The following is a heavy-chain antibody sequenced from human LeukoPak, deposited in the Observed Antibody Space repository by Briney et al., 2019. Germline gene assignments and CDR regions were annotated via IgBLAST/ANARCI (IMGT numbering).Heavy chain of an antibody. CDR1: GFTVSSYS. Sequence: GGSLRLSCAASGFTVSSYSMNWVRQAPGKWLEWVSYISSSSSSMYYADSVKGRFTISRDNAKNSLYLQMHSLRAEDTAVYYCARGDNWNSYYYYYMDVWAKGPRSPSP. CDR3: ARGDNWNSYYYYYMDV. J-gene: IGHJ6*03. CDR2: ISSSSSSM. D-gene: IGHD1-7*01. V-gene: IGHV3-48*04.